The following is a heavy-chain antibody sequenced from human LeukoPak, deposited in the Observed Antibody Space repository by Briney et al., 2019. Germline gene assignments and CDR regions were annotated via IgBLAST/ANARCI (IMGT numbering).Heavy chain of an antibody. CDR1: GFTFSSYS. D-gene: IGHD5-18*01. Sequence: GGSLRLSCAASGFTFSSYSMNWVRQSPGKGLEWVSYISNSSYTIYYADSVKGRFTISRDNAKNSLYLQMNSLRAEDTAVYYCAKAGTAMVTGFSHVDYWGQGTLVTVSS. CDR2: ISNSSYTI. V-gene: IGHV3-48*01. J-gene: IGHJ4*02. CDR3: AKAGTAMVTGFSHVDY.